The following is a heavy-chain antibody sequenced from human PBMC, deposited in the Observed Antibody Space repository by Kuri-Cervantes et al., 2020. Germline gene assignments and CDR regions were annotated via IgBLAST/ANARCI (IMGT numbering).Heavy chain of an antibody. CDR2: ISSSSSTI. CDR3: ARDRPYSSSWYYFDY. Sequence: LSLTCAASGFTFSSYGMHWVRQAPGKGLEWVSYISSSSSTIYYADSVKGRFTISRDNAKNSLYLQMNSLRDEDTAVYYCARDRPYSSSWYYFDYWGQGTLVTVSS. V-gene: IGHV3-48*02. D-gene: IGHD6-13*01. CDR1: GFTFSSYG. J-gene: IGHJ4*02.